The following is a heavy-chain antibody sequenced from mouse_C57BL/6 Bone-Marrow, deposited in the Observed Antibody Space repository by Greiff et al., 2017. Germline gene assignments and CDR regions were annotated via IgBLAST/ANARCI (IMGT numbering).Heavy chain of an antibody. CDR3: ARVGRGFAY. V-gene: IGHV1-81*01. CDR2: IYPRSGNT. Sequence: VKLMESGAELARPGASVKLSCKASGYTFTSYGISWVKQRTGQGLEWIGEIYPRSGNTYYNEKFKGKATLTADKSSSTAYMELRSLTSEDSAVYFCARVGRGFAYWGQGTLVTVSA. J-gene: IGHJ3*01. CDR1: GYTFTSYG.